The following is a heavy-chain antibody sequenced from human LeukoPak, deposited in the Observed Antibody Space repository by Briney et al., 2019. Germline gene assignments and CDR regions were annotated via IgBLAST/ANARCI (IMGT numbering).Heavy chain of an antibody. CDR3: VKPGVVNVIVAVTFFDY. V-gene: IGHV3-64D*06. Sequence: GGSLRLSCAASGFTFSSYWMHWVRQAPGKGLEYVSGISVSEDNTHYADSVKGRFTISRDNSKNTLYLQMSSLRAEDTAVYYCVKPGVVNVIVAVTFFDYWGQGTQVTVSS. CDR2: ISVSEDNT. CDR1: GFTFSSYW. J-gene: IGHJ4*02. D-gene: IGHD3-22*01.